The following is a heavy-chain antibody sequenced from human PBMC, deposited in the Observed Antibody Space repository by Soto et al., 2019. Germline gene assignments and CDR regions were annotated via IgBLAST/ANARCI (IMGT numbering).Heavy chain of an antibody. V-gene: IGHV3-9*01. CDR3: VRDMGADYYYYGMDV. CDR2: TSWNSERI. D-gene: IGHD3-16*01. CDR1: GFTFDDYA. Sequence: EVQLVESGGGVVHPGRSLRLSCAASGFTFDDYAMHWVRQPPGTGLEWVAGTSWNSERIGYADSVRGRFTISRDNAKNSLYLQMNSLRAEDTALYYCVRDMGADYYYYGMDVWGQGTSVTVSS. J-gene: IGHJ6*02.